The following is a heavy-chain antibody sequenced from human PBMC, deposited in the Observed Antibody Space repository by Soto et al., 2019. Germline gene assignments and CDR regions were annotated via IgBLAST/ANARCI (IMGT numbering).Heavy chain of an antibody. J-gene: IGHJ6*02. CDR1: GYTFTSYG. CDR2: ISAYNGNT. CDR3: AREPLGYCSGGSCYDSGNFYYGMDV. D-gene: IGHD2-15*01. Sequence: QVQLVQSGAEVKKPGASVKVSCKASGYTFTSYGISWVRQAPGQGLEWMGWISAYNGNTNYAQKLQGRVTMTTDTSTSTAYMEPRSLRSDDTAVYYCAREPLGYCSGGSCYDSGNFYYGMDVWGQGTTVTVSS. V-gene: IGHV1-18*01.